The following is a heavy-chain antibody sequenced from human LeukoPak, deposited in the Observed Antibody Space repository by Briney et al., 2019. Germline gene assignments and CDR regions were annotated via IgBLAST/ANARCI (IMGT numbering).Heavy chain of an antibody. D-gene: IGHD6-6*01. CDR2: ITWNSGNI. CDR1: GFTFGDYA. CDR3: AKDKTSFYDAMDV. V-gene: IGHV3-9*01. Sequence: GRSLRLSCAASGFTFGDYAMHWVRQAPGKGLEWVSGITWNSGNIVYVDSVKGRFTISRDNAKNSLFLQMNGLRAEDTALCYCAKDKTSFYDAMDVWGQGNTVTVSS. J-gene: IGHJ6*02.